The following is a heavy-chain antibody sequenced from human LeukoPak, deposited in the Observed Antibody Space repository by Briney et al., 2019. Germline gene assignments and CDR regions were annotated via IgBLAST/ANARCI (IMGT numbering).Heavy chain of an antibody. J-gene: IGHJ6*02. V-gene: IGHV3-21*01. Sequence: PGGSLRLSCAASGFTFSSYSMNWVRQAPGKGLEWVSSISSSSSYIYYADSVKGRFTISRDNAKNSLYLQMNSLRAEDTAVYYCARDSPSASRYCSSTSCYQYYYYGMDVWGQGTTVTVSS. CDR1: GFTFSSYS. CDR2: ISSSSSYI. D-gene: IGHD2-2*01. CDR3: ARDSPSASRYCSSTSCYQYYYYGMDV.